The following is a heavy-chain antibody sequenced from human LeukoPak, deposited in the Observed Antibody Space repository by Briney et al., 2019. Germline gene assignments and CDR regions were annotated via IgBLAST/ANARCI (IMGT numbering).Heavy chain of an antibody. Sequence: SETLSPTCAVYGGSFSGYYWSWIRQPPGKGLEWIGEINHSGSTNYNPSLKSRVTISVDTSKNQFSLKLSSVTAADTAVYYCARRSGSTSLKYYYYYYGMDVWGQGTTVTVSS. V-gene: IGHV4-34*01. CDR1: GGSFSGYY. D-gene: IGHD2-2*01. CDR2: INHSGST. CDR3: ARRSGSTSLKYYYYYYGMDV. J-gene: IGHJ6*02.